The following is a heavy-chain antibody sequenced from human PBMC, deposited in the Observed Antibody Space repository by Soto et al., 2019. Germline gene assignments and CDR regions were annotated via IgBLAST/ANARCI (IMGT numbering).Heavy chain of an antibody. J-gene: IGHJ4*02. CDR1: GFTFSSYA. D-gene: IGHD3-3*01. CDR2: ISGSGGST. CDR3: AKSIFGVVIQPTIDY. V-gene: IGHV3-23*01. Sequence: EVQLLESGGGLVQPGGSLRLSCAASGFTFSSYAMSWVRQAPGKGLEWVSAISGSGGSTYYADSVKGRFTISRDNSKNTLYLQMNSLRADDTAVYYCAKSIFGVVIQPTIDYWGQGTLVTVSS.